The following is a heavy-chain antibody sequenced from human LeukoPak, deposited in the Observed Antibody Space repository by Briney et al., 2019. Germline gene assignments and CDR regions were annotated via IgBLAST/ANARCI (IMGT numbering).Heavy chain of an antibody. CDR2: IYYSGST. CDR3: ARHIGARGTTGTDGPFDY. V-gene: IGHV4-59*08. D-gene: IGHD1-1*01. J-gene: IGHJ4*02. Sequence: SETLSLTCTVSGGSISSYYWSWIRQPPGKGLEWIGYIYYSGSTNYNPSLKSRVTISVDTSKNQFSLKLSSVTAADMAVYYCARHIGARGTTGTDGPFDYWGQGTLVTVSS. CDR1: GGSISSYY.